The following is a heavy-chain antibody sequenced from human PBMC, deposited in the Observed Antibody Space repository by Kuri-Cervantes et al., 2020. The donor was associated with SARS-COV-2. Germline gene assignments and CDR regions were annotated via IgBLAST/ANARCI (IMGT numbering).Heavy chain of an antibody. D-gene: IGHD5-18*01. Sequence: GGSLRLSCAASGFTFTNYGMHWVRQAPDKGLEWVAFIRHDGSNTYYADFVKGRFTISRDNSKNTLYLQMNSLRAEDTAVYYCASESGYSYGYDYWGQGTLVTVSS. CDR1: GFTFTNYG. V-gene: IGHV3-30*02. CDR2: IRHDGSNT. J-gene: IGHJ4*02. CDR3: ASESGYSYGYDY.